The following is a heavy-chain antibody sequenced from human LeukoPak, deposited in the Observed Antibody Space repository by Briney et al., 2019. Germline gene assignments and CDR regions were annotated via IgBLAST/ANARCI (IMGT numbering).Heavy chain of an antibody. J-gene: IGHJ4*02. CDR3: TTGSYYDSSGYRFDY. CDR1: GLTFGDYA. V-gene: IGHV3-49*04. Sequence: SGGSLRLSCTTSGLTFGDYAMSWVRQAPGKGLEWVGFIRSKANGGTTEYAASVKGRFTISRDDSKTIAHLQMNRLKTEDTAVYYCTTGSYYDSSGYRFDYWGQGTLVTVSS. D-gene: IGHD3-22*01. CDR2: IRSKANGGTT.